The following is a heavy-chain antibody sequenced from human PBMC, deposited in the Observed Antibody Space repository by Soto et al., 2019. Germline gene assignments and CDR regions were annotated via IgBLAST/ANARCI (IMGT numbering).Heavy chain of an antibody. D-gene: IGHD5-18*01. CDR3: ARDRAYSCFDY. V-gene: IGHV3-7*01. Sequence: LRLSCAASGFTFSSSWMSWVRQAPGKGLEWAAGIKEDGTERYYVDFVKGRFTISRDNVENSLYLQMNSLTGDDTAVYFCARDRAYSCFDYWGLGTLVTVSS. J-gene: IGHJ4*02. CDR2: IKEDGTER. CDR1: GFTFSSSW.